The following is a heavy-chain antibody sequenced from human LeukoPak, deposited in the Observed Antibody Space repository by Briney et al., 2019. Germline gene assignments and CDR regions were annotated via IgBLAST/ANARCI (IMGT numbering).Heavy chain of an antibody. Sequence: GGSLRLSCAASGFTLKDYYMSWIRQPPGKGLEWVADIGSSDNIISYGASVRGRFTISRDIAKNSLYLHMNSLRADDTAVYYCAREIVAGAFDSWGQGTLVTVSS. J-gene: IGHJ4*02. V-gene: IGHV3-11*01. CDR1: GFTLKDYY. D-gene: IGHD6-19*01. CDR2: IGSSDNII. CDR3: AREIVAGAFDS.